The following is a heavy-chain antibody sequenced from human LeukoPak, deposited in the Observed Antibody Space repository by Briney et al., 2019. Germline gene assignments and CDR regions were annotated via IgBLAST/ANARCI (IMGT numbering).Heavy chain of an antibody. CDR3: AKAADYYDSSALDY. Sequence: SGGSLRLSCAASGFSFNSFAMSWVRQAPGRGLEWVSTISESGNSYYADSVKGRFTMSRDNSKNTLYLQMNSLRAEDTAVYYCAKAADYYDSSALDYWGQGTLVTVSS. V-gene: IGHV3-23*01. D-gene: IGHD3-22*01. J-gene: IGHJ4*02. CDR2: ISESGNS. CDR1: GFSFNSFA.